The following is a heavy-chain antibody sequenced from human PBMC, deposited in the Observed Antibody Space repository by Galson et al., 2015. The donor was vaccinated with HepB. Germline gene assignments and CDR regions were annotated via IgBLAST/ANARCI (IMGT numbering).Heavy chain of an antibody. CDR2: ITRSGSTI. D-gene: IGHD5/OR15-5a*01. V-gene: IGHV3-11*01. J-gene: IGHJ5*01. CDR1: GFTFSDYY. CDR3: ARTIVLGWFAS. Sequence: SLRLSCAASGFTFSDYYMSWIRQAPGKGLEWVSHITRSGSTIYYADSVKGRFTISRDNAKNSLSLQMNSLRVEDTAVYYCARTIVLGWFASWGQGTLVTVSS.